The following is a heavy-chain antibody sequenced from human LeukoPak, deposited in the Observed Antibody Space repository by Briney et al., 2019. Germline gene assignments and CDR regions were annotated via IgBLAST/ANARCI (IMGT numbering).Heavy chain of an antibody. CDR2: ISSTGSSM. Sequence: PGGSLRLSCAASGFSFSDFYMSWIRQPPGKGLECVSYISSTGSSMYYPDSVKGRFTISRDNAKNSLFLQMNSLRADDTAVYYWGSLVYSGGGIFGNGGQGPLVTVSS. J-gene: IGHJ4*02. CDR3: GSLVYSGGGIFGN. D-gene: IGHD1-1*01. V-gene: IGHV3-11*01. CDR1: GFSFSDFY.